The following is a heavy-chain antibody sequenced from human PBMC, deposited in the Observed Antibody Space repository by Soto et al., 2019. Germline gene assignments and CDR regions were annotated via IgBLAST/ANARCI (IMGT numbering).Heavy chain of an antibody. CDR3: ARDGYKIKGFDY. J-gene: IGHJ4*02. CDR1: GFTFSSYG. Sequence: QLGGSLRLSCAASGFTFSSYGMHWVRQAPGKGLEWVAVISNDGSNKYYADSVKGRFTISRDNSKNTLYLQMNSLRAEDTAVYYCARDGYKIKGFDYWGQGTLVTVSS. D-gene: IGHD5-12*01. V-gene: IGHV3-30*03. CDR2: ISNDGSNK.